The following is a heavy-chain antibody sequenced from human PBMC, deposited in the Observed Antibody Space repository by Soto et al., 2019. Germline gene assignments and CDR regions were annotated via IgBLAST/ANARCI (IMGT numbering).Heavy chain of an antibody. D-gene: IGHD1-20*01. Sequence: SGPTLVNPTQTLTLTCTFSGFSLSTSGMCVSWIRQPPGKALGWLALIDWDDDKYYSTSLKTRLTISKDTSKNQVVLTMTNMDPVDTATYYCARTITGTTHYYYGMDVWGQGTTVTVSS. CDR3: ARTITGTTHYYYGMDV. CDR1: GFSLSTSGMC. J-gene: IGHJ6*02. V-gene: IGHV2-70*01. CDR2: IDWDDDK.